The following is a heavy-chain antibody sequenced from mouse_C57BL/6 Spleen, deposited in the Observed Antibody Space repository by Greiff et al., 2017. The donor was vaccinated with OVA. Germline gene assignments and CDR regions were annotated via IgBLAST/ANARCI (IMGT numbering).Heavy chain of an antibody. V-gene: IGHV5-17*01. CDR1: GFTFSDYG. D-gene: IGHD1-1*01. CDR2: ISSGSSTI. Sequence: EVQLVESGGGLVKPGGSLKLSCAASGFTFSDYGMHWVRQAPEKGLEWVAYISSGSSTIYYADTVKGRFTISRDNAKNTLFLQMTSLRSEDTAMYYCARMRVLLTGGYFDVWGTGTTVTVSS. CDR3: ARMRVLLTGGYFDV. J-gene: IGHJ1*03.